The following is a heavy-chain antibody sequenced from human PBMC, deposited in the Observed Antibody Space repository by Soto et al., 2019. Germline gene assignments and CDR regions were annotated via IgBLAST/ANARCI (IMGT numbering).Heavy chain of an antibody. CDR2: ISASGGAT. CDR3: ANRPRYYNMDV. V-gene: IGHV3-23*01. J-gene: IGHJ6*02. Sequence: LRLSCAASEFTFSSYAMTWVRQAPGKGLEWVSTISASGGATWYADSVMGRFTVSRDNSKNTLYLQMNSLRADDTAIYYCANRPRYYNMDVWGQGTTVTVSS. CDR1: EFTFSSYA.